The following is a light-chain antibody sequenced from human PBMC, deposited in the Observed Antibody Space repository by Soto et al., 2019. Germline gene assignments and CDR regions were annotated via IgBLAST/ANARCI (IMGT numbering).Light chain of an antibody. V-gene: IGLV2-8*01. J-gene: IGLJ1*01. CDR2: EVS. Sequence: QSALTQPPSASGSPGQSVTISCTGTSSDLGGHNYVSWYQQHPGKAPKLMIYEVSKRPSGVPDRFSGSKSDNTASLTVSGLQAEDEADYYCSSYAGSNNFVFGPGTKVTVL. CDR1: SSDLGGHNY. CDR3: SSYAGSNNFV.